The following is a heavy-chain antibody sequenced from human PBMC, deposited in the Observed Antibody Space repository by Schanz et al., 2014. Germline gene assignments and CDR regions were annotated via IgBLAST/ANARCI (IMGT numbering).Heavy chain of an antibody. CDR1: GFTLNNAW. J-gene: IGHJ4*02. D-gene: IGHD1-1*01. Sequence: EVHLVESGGGLVQPGGSLRLSCATSGFTLNNAWMNWVRQAPGKGLQWVSTIGTSGGTNYAESVKGRFTISRDNSKNTLYLQMNSLRAEDTAVYFCAKIERNEDWGQGTLVTVSS. V-gene: IGHV3-23*04. CDR2: IGTSGGT. CDR3: AKIERNED.